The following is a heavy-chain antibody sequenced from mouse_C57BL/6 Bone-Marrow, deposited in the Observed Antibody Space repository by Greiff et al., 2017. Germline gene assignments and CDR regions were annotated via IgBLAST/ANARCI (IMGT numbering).Heavy chain of an antibody. CDR2: ISYDGSN. CDR3: ARGEIYYGYGGFAY. D-gene: IGHD2-2*01. V-gene: IGHV3-6*01. J-gene: IGHJ3*01. Sequence: DVKLQESGPGLVKPSQSLSLTCSVTGYSITSGYYWNWIRQFPGNKLEWMGYISYDGSNNYNPSLKNRISITRDTSKNQFFLKLNSVTTEDTATYYCARGEIYYGYGGFAYWGQGTLVTVSA. CDR1: GYSITSGYY.